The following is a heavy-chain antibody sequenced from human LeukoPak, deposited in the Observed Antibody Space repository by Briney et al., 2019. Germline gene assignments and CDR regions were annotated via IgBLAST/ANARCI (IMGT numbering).Heavy chain of an antibody. J-gene: IGHJ4*02. CDR3: ARVLSKGLQGFDY. CDR1: GGSISSGSYY. CDR2: IYTSGST. Sequence: SETLSLTCTVSGGSISSGSYYWSWIRQPAGKGLEWIGRIYTSGSTNYNPSLKSRVTISVDTSKNQFSLKLSSVTAADTAVYYCARVLSKGLQGFDYWGQGTLVTVSS. V-gene: IGHV4-61*02. D-gene: IGHD5-24*01.